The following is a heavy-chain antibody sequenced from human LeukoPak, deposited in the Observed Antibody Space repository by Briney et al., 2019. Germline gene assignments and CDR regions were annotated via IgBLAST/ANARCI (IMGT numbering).Heavy chain of an antibody. CDR3: ARYYYDSSGSYYYYYMDV. Sequence: PSETLSLTCTVSGGSISSGSYYWSWIRQPPGKGLEWIGYIYYSGSTNYNPSLKSRVTISVDTSKNQFSLKLSSVTAADTAVYYCARYYYDSSGSYYYYYMDVWGKGTTVTVSS. V-gene: IGHV4-61*01. CDR1: GGSISSGSYY. J-gene: IGHJ6*03. CDR2: IYYSGST. D-gene: IGHD3-22*01.